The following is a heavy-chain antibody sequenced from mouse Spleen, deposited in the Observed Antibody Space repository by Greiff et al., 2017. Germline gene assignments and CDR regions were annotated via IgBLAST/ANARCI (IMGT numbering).Heavy chain of an antibody. CDR3: ARAELGRFAY. D-gene: IGHD4-1*01. CDR2: INPSNGRT. Sequence: QVQLQQPGAELVKPGASVKLSCKASGYTFTSYWMHWVKQRPGQGLEWIGEINPSNGRTNYNEKFKSKATLTVDKSSSTAYMQLSSLTSEDSAVYYCARAELGRFAYWGQGTLVTVSA. J-gene: IGHJ3*01. V-gene: IGHV1S81*02. CDR1: GYTFTSYW.